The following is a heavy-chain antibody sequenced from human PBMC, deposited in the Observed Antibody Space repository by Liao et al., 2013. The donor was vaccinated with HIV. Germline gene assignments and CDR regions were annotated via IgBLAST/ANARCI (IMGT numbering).Heavy chain of an antibody. Sequence: QMQLQESGPGLVKPSETLSMTCTVSGGSISSTSYYWGWIRQSSGKGLEWIGYIYYSGSTYYNPSLKSRVTISVDTSKNQFSLRLNSVTAADTAVYYCASERAAAVAEYVQHWGQGTLVTVSS. J-gene: IGHJ1*01. CDR1: GGSISSTSYY. V-gene: IGHV4-39*07. CDR3: ASERAAAVAEYVQH. CDR2: IYYSGST. D-gene: IGHD6-13*01.